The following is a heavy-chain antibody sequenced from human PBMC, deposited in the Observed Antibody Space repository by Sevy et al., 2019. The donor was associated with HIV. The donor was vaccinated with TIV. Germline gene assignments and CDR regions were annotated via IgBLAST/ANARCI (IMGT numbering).Heavy chain of an antibody. D-gene: IGHD3-22*01. Sequence: GGSLRLSCAASGFTFDDYGMSWVRQAPGKGLEWVSGINWNGGSISYADSVRRRFTISRDNAKNSLYLQMNSLRAEDTAFYYCARSGDDSSGFYYWWFDPWGQGTLVTVSS. V-gene: IGHV3-20*04. CDR3: ARSGDDSSGFYYWWFDP. CDR1: GFTFDDYG. CDR2: INWNGGSI. J-gene: IGHJ5*02.